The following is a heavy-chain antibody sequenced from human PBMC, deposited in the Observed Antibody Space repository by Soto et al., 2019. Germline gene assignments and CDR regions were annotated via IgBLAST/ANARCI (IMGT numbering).Heavy chain of an antibody. J-gene: IGHJ3*02. CDR3: ARRGFGEDRAFDM. CDR1: EGTLSSYA. V-gene: IGHV1-69*05. Sequence: SVKIFCRASEGTLSSYAIMWGRRAPGQGLEWMGGIIPIFGTANYAQKFQGRVTITRDTSANTAYMELSSLTSEDTAVYYCARRGFGEDRAFDMWGQGTMVTVSS. CDR2: IIPIFGTA. D-gene: IGHD3-10*01.